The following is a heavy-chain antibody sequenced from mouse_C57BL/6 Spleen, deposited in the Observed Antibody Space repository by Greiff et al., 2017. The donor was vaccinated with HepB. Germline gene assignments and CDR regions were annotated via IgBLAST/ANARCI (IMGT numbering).Heavy chain of an antibody. V-gene: IGHV1-15*01. J-gene: IGHJ4*01. CDR1: GYTFTDYE. Sequence: VQRVESGAELVRPGASVTLSCKASGYTFTDYEMHWVKQTPVHGLEWIGAIDPETGGNAYNQKFKGKAILTADKSSSTAYMELRSLTSEDSAVYYCTRSSYAMDYWGQGTSVTVSS. CDR3: TRSSYAMDY. CDR2: IDPETGGN. D-gene: IGHD1-1*01.